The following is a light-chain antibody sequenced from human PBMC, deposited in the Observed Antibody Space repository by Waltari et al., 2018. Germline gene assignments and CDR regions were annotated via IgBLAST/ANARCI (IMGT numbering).Light chain of an antibody. CDR2: TNN. Sequence: QSVLTQPPSASGTPGQRVTISCSGSSSNIGGHSVNWYQQFPGTAPKLLIFTNNQRPSGVPDRFSGSKSDTSASLAIRGLQSDDDADYYCAAWDDSLNGVMFGGGTKLTVL. CDR3: AAWDDSLNGVM. J-gene: IGLJ3*02. V-gene: IGLV1-44*01. CDR1: SSNIGGHS.